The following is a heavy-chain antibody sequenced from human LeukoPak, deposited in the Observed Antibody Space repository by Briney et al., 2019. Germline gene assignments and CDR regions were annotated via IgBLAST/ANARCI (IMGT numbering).Heavy chain of an antibody. D-gene: IGHD5-24*01. CDR3: ARGERWLQLSYYYYYMDV. Sequence: PSETLSLTCTVSGGSISSGSYYWSWIRQPAGKGLEWIGRIYTSGSTNYNPSLKSRVTISVDTSKNQFSLKLSSVTAADTAVYYCARGERWLQLSYYYYYMDVWGKGTTVTVSS. J-gene: IGHJ6*03. CDR1: GGSISSGSYY. CDR2: IYTSGST. V-gene: IGHV4-61*02.